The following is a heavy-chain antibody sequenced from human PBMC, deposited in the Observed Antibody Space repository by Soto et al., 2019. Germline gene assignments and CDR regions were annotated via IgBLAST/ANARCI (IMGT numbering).Heavy chain of an antibody. CDR2: IYYSGST. J-gene: IGHJ4*02. V-gene: IGHV4-59*01. D-gene: IGHD4-17*01. CDR3: ERGNYGDYTSYYFDY. CDR1: GGSISSYY. Sequence: SETLSLTCTVSGGSISSYYWSWIRQPPGKGLEWIGYIYYSGSTNYNPSLKSRVTISVDTSKNQFSLKLSSVTAADTAVYFCERGNYGDYTSYYFDYWGQGTLVTVSS.